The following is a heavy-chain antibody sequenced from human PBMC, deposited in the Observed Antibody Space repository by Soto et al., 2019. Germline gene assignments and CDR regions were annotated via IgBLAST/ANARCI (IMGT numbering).Heavy chain of an antibody. CDR2: INHKTTT. J-gene: IGHJ6*03. V-gene: IGHV4-34*01. CDR1: GGTXXDYD. Sequence: LSLTCAVYGGTXXDYDLTWIRQTPRKGLEWIGEINHKTTTHYNPSLESRVTFSVDTSKNQFSLRLTSVTAADTALYYCARGEWMIRGADYYYYMDVWGKGTTVTVSS. D-gene: IGHD3-10*01. CDR3: ARGEWMIRGADYYYYMDV.